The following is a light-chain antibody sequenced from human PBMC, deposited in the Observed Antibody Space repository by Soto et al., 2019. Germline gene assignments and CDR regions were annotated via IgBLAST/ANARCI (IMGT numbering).Light chain of an antibody. V-gene: IGKV1-9*01. J-gene: IGKJ3*01. Sequence: DIQLTQSPSLLSASVGDRVTITCRASHDISTYLAWYQQKPGKAPKLMIYEASTLQSGVPSRFSGSGSGTEFTLTISSLQPDDFATYYCQHSGFTFGPGTKVDIK. CDR1: HDISTY. CDR2: EAS. CDR3: QHSGFT.